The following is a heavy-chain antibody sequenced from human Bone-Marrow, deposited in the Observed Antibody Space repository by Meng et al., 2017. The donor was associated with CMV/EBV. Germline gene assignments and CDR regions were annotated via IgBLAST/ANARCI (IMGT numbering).Heavy chain of an antibody. V-gene: IGHV1-2*02. Sequence: SCKPSGSPFPGYYLHWVRQAPGQGLEWMGWINPNSGGTNYAQEFQGRVTMTTDTSISTVYMKLSRLTTDDTAVYYCAGGGWTFDPWGQGTLVTVSS. CDR3: AGGGWTFDP. CDR1: GSPFPGYY. D-gene: IGHD6-19*01. CDR2: INPNSGGT. J-gene: IGHJ5*02.